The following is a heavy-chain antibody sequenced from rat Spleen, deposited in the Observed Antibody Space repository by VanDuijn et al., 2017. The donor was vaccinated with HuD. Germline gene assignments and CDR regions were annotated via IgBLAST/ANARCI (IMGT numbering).Heavy chain of an antibody. J-gene: IGHJ2*01. V-gene: IGHV5-29*01. D-gene: IGHD1-3*01. CDR3: ARHSLWPFDY. CDR1: GFTFSDYY. CDR2: ISYDGSST. Sequence: EVQLVESDGGLVQPGRSLKLSCAASGFTFSDYYMAWVRQAPTKGLEWVATISYDGSSTYYRDSVKGRFTISRDNAKSTLYLQMDSLRSEDTATYYCARHSLWPFDYWGQGVMVTVSS.